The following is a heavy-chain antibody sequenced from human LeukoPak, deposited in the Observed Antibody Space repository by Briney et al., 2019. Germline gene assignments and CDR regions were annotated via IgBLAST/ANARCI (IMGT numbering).Heavy chain of an antibody. CDR3: AAGYYYDSSGYLSPVDI. CDR1: GFTFTSSA. J-gene: IGHJ3*02. V-gene: IGHV1-58*02. D-gene: IGHD3-22*01. CDR2: IVVGSGNT. Sequence: ASVKVSCKASGFTFTSSAMQWVRQARGQGLEWVGWIVVGSGNTNYAQKFQERVTITRDMSTSTAYMELSSLRSEDTAVYYCAAGYYYDSSGYLSPVDIWGQGTMVTVSS.